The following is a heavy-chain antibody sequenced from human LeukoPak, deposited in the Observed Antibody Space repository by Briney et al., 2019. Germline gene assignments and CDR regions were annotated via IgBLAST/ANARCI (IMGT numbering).Heavy chain of an antibody. J-gene: IGHJ4*02. D-gene: IGHD6-13*01. Sequence: SVKVSCKASGGTFSSYAISWVRQAPGQGLEWKGRIIPILGIANYAQKFQGRVTITADKSTSTAYMELSSLRSEDTAVYYCARSELATYFDYWGQGTLVTVSS. CDR1: GGTFSSYA. V-gene: IGHV1-69*04. CDR3: ARSELATYFDY. CDR2: IIPILGIA.